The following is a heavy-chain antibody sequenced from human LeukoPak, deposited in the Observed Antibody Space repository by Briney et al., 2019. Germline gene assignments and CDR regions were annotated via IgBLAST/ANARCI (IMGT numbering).Heavy chain of an antibody. D-gene: IGHD3-10*01. J-gene: IGHJ3*02. CDR1: GGSFSGYY. CDR2: INHSGST. Sequence: SETLSLTCAVYGGSFSGYYWSWIRQPPGKGLEWIGQINHSGSTNYNPSLESRVTISVDTSKSHFSLKLSSVTAADTAVYYCAKSNGYGLIDIWGQGTMVTVSS. V-gene: IGHV4-34*01. CDR3: AKSNGYGLIDI.